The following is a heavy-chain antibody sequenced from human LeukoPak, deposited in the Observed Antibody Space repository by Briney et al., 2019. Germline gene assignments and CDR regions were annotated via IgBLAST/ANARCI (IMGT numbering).Heavy chain of an antibody. CDR1: GFTFSSYE. V-gene: IGHV3-48*03. CDR3: ARGRGSSG. CDR2: ISSGGYTM. J-gene: IGHJ4*02. D-gene: IGHD6-19*01. Sequence: GGSLRLSCAASGFTFSSYEMNWVRQAPGKGLEWVSYISSGGYTMYYADSVKGRFTISRDNAKNSLSLQMNSLRAEDTAVYYWARGRGSSGWGEGTLVTVSS.